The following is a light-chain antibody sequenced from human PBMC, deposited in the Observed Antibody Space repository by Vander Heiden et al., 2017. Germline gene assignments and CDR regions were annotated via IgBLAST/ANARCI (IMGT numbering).Light chain of an antibody. Sequence: QSVLTQPPSASGAPGQRVAISCSGSSSNIGTSYVFWYPQLPGPAPKLLIYRNNQWPSGVPDRFSGSKSGTSASRAISGLRSEDEDDYYCAAWDDSLSGVVFGGGTKLTVL. V-gene: IGLV1-47*01. CDR1: SSNIGTSY. CDR2: RNN. J-gene: IGLJ2*01. CDR3: AAWDDSLSGVV.